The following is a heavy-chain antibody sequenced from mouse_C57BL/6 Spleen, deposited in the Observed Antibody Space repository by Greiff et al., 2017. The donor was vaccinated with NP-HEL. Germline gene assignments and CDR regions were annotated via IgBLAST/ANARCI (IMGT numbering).Heavy chain of an antibody. CDR1: GYAFSSSW. V-gene: IGHV1-82*01. D-gene: IGHD3-2*02. CDR2: IYPGDGDT. CDR3: ARNSSGYGYYAMDY. Sequence: VQLQESGPELVKPGASVKISCKASGYAFSSSWMNWVKQRPGKGLEWIGRIYPGDGDTNYNGKFKGKATLTADKSSSTAYMQLSSLTSEDSAVYFCARNSSGYGYYAMDYWGQGTSVTVSS. J-gene: IGHJ4*01.